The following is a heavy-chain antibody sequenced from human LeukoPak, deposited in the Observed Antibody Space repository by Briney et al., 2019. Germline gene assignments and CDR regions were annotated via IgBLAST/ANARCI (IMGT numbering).Heavy chain of an antibody. D-gene: IGHD3-10*01. CDR1: GFTFSSYW. CDR3: ARVGTNWYFDL. Sequence: PGGALRLSCAASGFTFSSYWMHWVRQAPGKGLVEVSHINNEGGSITYADSVKGRFTISRDNAQNTVFLQTNSLRAEDTAVYYCARVGTNWYFDLWGRGALVTVSS. CDR2: INNEGGSI. J-gene: IGHJ2*01. V-gene: IGHV3-74*01.